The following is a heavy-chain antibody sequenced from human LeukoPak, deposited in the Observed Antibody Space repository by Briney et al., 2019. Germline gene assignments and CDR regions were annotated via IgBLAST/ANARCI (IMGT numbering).Heavy chain of an antibody. CDR3: AKRGNYYSFDY. D-gene: IGHD1-26*01. Sequence: PGGSLRLFCAASGFTFSTYAMNWVRQAPGKGLEWVSAISDSGGRTYYADSVRGRFTISRDSSKNTLYLQMNSLRAEDTAVYYCAKRGNYYSFDYWGQGPLVSVSS. J-gene: IGHJ4*02. V-gene: IGHV3-23*01. CDR1: GFTFSTYA. CDR2: ISDSGGRT.